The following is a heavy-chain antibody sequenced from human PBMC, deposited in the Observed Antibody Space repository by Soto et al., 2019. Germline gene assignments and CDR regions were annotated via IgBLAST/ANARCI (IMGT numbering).Heavy chain of an antibody. Sequence: VKVSCKASGYTFTSYDINWVRQATGQGLEWMGWMNPNSGNTGYAQKFQGRVTMTRNTSISTAYMELSSLRSEDTAVYYCATETMIVVVPTNAMDVWGQGTTVTVSS. V-gene: IGHV1-8*01. CDR1: GYTFTSYD. J-gene: IGHJ6*02. CDR3: ATETMIVVVPTNAMDV. D-gene: IGHD3-22*01. CDR2: MNPNSGNT.